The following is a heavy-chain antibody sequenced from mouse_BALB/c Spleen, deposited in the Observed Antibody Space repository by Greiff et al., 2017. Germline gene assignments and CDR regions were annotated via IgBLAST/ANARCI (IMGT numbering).Heavy chain of an antibody. J-gene: IGHJ2*01. D-gene: IGHD1-1*01. Sequence: QVQLQQPGAELVKPGASVKLSCKASGYTFTSYWMHWVKQRPGQGLEWIGEINPSNGRTNYNEKFKSKATLTVDKSSSTAYMQLSSLTSEDSAVYYCARSDYYGSSYIDYWGQGTTLTVSS. CDR1: GYTFTSYW. CDR2: INPSNGRT. V-gene: IGHV1S81*02. CDR3: ARSDYYGSSYIDY.